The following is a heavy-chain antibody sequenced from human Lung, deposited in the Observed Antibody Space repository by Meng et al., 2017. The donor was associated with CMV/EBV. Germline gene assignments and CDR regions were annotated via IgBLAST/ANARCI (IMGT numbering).Heavy chain of an antibody. CDR2: FVNNVDT. CDR1: GYTFARYG. V-gene: IGHV1-18*01. CDR3: ARGTPGRSYSDY. J-gene: IGHJ4*02. Sequence: GHLLQLGVGGDKPGASVWVSCEASGYTFARYGISWLRQAPGQGLEWMGWFVNNVDTYSAQKFQGRVTMTTDTHTSTAFMELRSLRSDDTAVYYCARGTPGRSYSDYWGQGTLVTVSS. D-gene: IGHD3-10*01.